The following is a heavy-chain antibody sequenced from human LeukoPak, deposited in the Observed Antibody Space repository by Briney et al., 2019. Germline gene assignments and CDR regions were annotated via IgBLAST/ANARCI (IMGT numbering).Heavy chain of an antibody. J-gene: IGHJ6*02. CDR1: GSTFNRFA. CDR3: AQGGSEIYYYYHGMDV. Sequence: GRSLRLSCAASGSTFNRFAMHWVRQAPGKGLEWVAVISYDGSDKYYADSVKGRFTISRDNSKNTLYLQMNSLRVEDTAVFYCAQGGSEIYYYYHGMDVWGQGTTVTVS. V-gene: IGHV3-30*18. CDR2: ISYDGSDK. D-gene: IGHD3-10*01.